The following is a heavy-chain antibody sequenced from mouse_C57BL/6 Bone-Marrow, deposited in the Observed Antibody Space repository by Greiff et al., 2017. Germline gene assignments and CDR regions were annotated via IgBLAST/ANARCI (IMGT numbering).Heavy chain of an antibody. Sequence: QVQLQQSGAELARPGASVKLSCKASGYTFTSYGISWVKQRTGQGLEWIGEIYPRSGNTYYNEKFKGKATLTADKSSSTAYMELRSLTSEDSAVYFCARSGKNYYAWYFDVWGTGTTVTVSS. J-gene: IGHJ1*03. V-gene: IGHV1-81*01. CDR3: ARSGKNYYAWYFDV. D-gene: IGHD1-1*01. CDR1: GYTFTSYG. CDR2: IYPRSGNT.